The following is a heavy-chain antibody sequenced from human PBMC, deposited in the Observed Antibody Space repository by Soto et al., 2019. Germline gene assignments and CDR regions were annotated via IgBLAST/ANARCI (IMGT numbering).Heavy chain of an antibody. CDR2: INHSGST. CDR1: GGSFSGYY. Sequence: SETLSLTCAVYGGSFSGYYWSWIRQPPGKGLEWIGEINHSGSTNYNPSLKSRVTISVDTSKNQSSLKLSSVTAADTAVYYCARGSWVMAARPVSRTFDYWGQGTLVTVSS. CDR3: ARGSWVMAARPVSRTFDY. D-gene: IGHD6-6*01. V-gene: IGHV4-34*01. J-gene: IGHJ4*02.